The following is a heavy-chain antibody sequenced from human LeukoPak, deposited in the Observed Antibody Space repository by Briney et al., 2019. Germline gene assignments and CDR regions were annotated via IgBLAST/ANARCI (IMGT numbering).Heavy chain of an antibody. CDR3: ARGDYDTSGYFSFDY. J-gene: IGHJ4*02. CDR1: SAFINSSNFY. Sequence: SETLSLTCTVSSAFINSSNFYWGWIRQPPGKGLECIGTIYYSGSTYYNPSLKSRVTISVDTSKSQFSLKLSSVTAADTSVYYCARGDYDTSGYFSFDYWGQGILVTVSS. D-gene: IGHD3-22*01. CDR2: IYYSGST. V-gene: IGHV4-39*01.